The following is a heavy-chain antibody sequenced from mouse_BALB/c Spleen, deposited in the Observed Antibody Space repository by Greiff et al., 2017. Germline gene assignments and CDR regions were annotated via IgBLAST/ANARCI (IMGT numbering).Heavy chain of an antibody. J-gene: IGHJ1*01. D-gene: IGHD1-1*01. V-gene: IGHV1-18*01. CDR2: INPNNGGT. CDR1: GYTFTDYN. CDR3: ARGAQYYGSSYVSYWYFDV. Sequence: EVQLQQSGPELVKPGASVKIPCKASGYTFTDYNMDWVKQSHGKSLEWIGDINPNNGGTIYNQKFKGKATLTVDKSSSTAYMELRSLTSEDTAVYYCARGAQYYGSSYVSYWYFDVWGAGTTVTVSS.